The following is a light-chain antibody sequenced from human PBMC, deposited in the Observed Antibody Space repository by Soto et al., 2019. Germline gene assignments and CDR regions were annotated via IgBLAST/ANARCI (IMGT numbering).Light chain of an antibody. Sequence: DIQMTQSPSSLSASVGDRVTITCQASQDISNYLNWYQQKPGKAPKLLIYDASNLETGVPSRFSGSGSGTAFTLTISSLQPEDIATYYCQQYDNLPRFGGGTKVEI. V-gene: IGKV1-33*01. CDR1: QDISNY. J-gene: IGKJ4*02. CDR3: QQYDNLPR. CDR2: DAS.